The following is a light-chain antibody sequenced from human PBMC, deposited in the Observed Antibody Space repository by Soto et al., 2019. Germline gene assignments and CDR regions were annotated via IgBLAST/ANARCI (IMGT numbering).Light chain of an antibody. CDR2: EVS. Sequence: QSVLTQPASVSGSPGQSITISCTGTSRDVGAYNRVSWSQQHPGKAPKLMIYEVSNRPSGVADRFSGSKSGNTASLTISGLPPEDEAHYYCTSFTSSNTWVFGGGTKLTVL. V-gene: IGLV2-14*01. CDR1: SRDVGAYNR. J-gene: IGLJ3*02. CDR3: TSFTSSNTWV.